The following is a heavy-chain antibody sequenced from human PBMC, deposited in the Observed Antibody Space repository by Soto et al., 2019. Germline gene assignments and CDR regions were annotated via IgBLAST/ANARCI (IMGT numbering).Heavy chain of an antibody. J-gene: IGHJ6*02. D-gene: IGHD3-22*01. Sequence: PSETLSLTCAVSGGSISSGGYSWSWIRQPPGKGLEWIGYIYHSGSTYYNPSLKSRVTISVDRSKNQCSLKLSSVTAADTAVYYCARAGPDYYDSSGYEGNGLDGWGQGTMVTVSS. V-gene: IGHV4-30-2*01. CDR2: IYHSGST. CDR1: GGSISSGGYS. CDR3: ARAGPDYYDSSGYEGNGLDG.